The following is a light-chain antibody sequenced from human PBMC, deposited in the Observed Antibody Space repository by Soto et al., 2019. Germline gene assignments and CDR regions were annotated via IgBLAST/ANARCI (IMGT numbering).Light chain of an antibody. Sequence: QAVVTSQPPLTVTPGETDHLTCASRTGTVISGHSPFWFQQYPRPAPQTLIYATSNKHSWTPARLSGSLLGGKAAPTLSGAQLEVEADYNCLLSFNGAHVFATGTKVTVL. CDR1: TGTVISGHS. CDR2: ATS. J-gene: IGLJ1*01. V-gene: IGLV7-46*01. CDR3: LLSFNGAHV.